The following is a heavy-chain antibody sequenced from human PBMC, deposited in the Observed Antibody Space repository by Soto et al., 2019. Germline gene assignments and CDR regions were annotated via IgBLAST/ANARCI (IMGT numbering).Heavy chain of an antibody. CDR3: AKAGTMVRGVIGGMDV. D-gene: IGHD3-10*01. CDR2: ISGSGGST. CDR1: GFTFSSYA. Sequence: EVQLLESGGGLVQPGGSLRLSCAASGFTFSSYAMSWVRQAPGKGLEWVSAISGSGGSTYYADSVKGRFTISRDNSKNTLYLQMNSLRAEDTAVYYCAKAGTMVRGVIGGMDVRGQGTTVTVSS. V-gene: IGHV3-23*01. J-gene: IGHJ6*02.